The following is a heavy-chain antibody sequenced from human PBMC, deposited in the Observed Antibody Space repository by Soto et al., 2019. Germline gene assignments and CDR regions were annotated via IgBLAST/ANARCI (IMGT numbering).Heavy chain of an antibody. Sequence: PGGSLRLSCAASGFASSDHYMDWVRRAPGKGLEWLGRTKNKGQSFTIEYAPSVKGRFIISRDDSKNSVFLQINSLRTDDTAVYYCARWVAGAADCWGQGTQVTVSS. V-gene: IGHV3-72*01. J-gene: IGHJ4*02. CDR3: ARWVAGAADC. D-gene: IGHD2-15*01. CDR1: GFASSDHY. CDR2: TKNKGQSFTI.